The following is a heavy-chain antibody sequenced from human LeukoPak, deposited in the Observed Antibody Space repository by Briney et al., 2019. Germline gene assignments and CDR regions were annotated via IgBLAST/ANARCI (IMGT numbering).Heavy chain of an antibody. D-gene: IGHD4-11*01. CDR3: ARGRLNYPFDY. CDR2: IYASGST. CDR1: GGSISSGSYY. V-gene: IGHV4-61*02. Sequence: SETLSLTCTVSGGSISSGSYYWSWIRQPAGKGLEWIGRIYASGSTNYNPSLKSRVTISVDTSKNQFSLKLSSVTAADTAVYYCARGRLNYPFDYWGQGTLVTVSS. J-gene: IGHJ4*02.